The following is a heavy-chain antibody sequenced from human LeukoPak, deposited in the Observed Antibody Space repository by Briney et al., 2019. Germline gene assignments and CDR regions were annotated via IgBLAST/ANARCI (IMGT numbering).Heavy chain of an antibody. D-gene: IGHD6-13*01. V-gene: IGHV1-46*01. CDR1: GYTFTSYY. J-gene: IGHJ4*02. CDR2: INPSGGST. CDR3: ARGPHSSSWPDIPRDF. Sequence: ASVKVSCKASGYTFTSYYMHWVRQAPGQGLEWMGIINPSGGSTSYAKKFHGRVTLTRDTSTSTLYMDLSSLTSEDTAVYFCARGPHSSSWPDIPRDFWGXGTLVTVSS.